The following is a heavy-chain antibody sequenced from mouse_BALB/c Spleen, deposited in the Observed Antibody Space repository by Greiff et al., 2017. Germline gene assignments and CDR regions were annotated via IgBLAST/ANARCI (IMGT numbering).Heavy chain of an antibody. D-gene: IGHD1-2*01. CDR3: AREALYYGYGY. CDR2: ISYSGST. Sequence: EVQGVESGPGLVKPSQSLSLTCTVTGYSITSDYAWNWIRQFPGNKLEWMGYISYSGSTSYNPSLKSRISITRDTSKNQFFLQLNSVTTEDTATYYCAREALYYGYGYWGQGTTLTVSS. V-gene: IGHV3-2*02. CDR1: GYSITSDYA. J-gene: IGHJ2*01.